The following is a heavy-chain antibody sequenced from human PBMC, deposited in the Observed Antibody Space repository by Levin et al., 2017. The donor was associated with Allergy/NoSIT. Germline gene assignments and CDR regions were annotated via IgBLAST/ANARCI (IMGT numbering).Heavy chain of an antibody. V-gene: IGHV3-64D*06. Sequence: GESLKISCSASGFTFSSYAMLWVRQAPGKGLEYVSGISGNGGSTYYADSVKGRFTISRDNSKNTLCLQMSGLRAEDTAVYYCVKGGYSSSWYRGDYWGQGTLVTVSS. D-gene: IGHD6-13*01. CDR1: GFTFSSYA. J-gene: IGHJ4*02. CDR2: ISGNGGST. CDR3: VKGGYSSSWYRGDY.